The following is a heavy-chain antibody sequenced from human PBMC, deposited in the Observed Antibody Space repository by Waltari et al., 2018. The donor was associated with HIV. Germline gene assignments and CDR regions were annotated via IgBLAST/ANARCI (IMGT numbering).Heavy chain of an antibody. V-gene: IGHV3-74*01. CDR2: INTDEIGT. J-gene: IGHJ4*02. CDR1: GSTFSTYW. Sequence: EVQLVESGGGLVQPGGSLRLSCAASGSTFSTYWMHWVRQAPGKGLVWVSRINTDEIGTTYADSVKGRFTISRDNAKNTLYLQMNSLRAEDTAVYYCAREISNNSGRYFDYWGQGTLVTVSS. CDR3: AREISNNSGRYFDY. D-gene: IGHD1-26*01.